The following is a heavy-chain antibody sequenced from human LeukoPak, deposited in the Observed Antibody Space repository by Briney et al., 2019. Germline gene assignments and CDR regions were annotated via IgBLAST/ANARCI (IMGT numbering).Heavy chain of an antibody. V-gene: IGHV3-23*01. Sequence: PRASLKLSCKASGFTFSSYAMGWVRQAPGKGLEWVSAFSGSGGSTYYADSVKGRFTISRDNSKNTLYLQMNSLRAEDTAVYYCAKDRGGGYGGQGTGVTVSA. CDR2: FSGSGGST. J-gene: IGHJ4*02. D-gene: IGHD6-13*01. CDR1: GFTFSSYA. CDR3: AKDRGGGY.